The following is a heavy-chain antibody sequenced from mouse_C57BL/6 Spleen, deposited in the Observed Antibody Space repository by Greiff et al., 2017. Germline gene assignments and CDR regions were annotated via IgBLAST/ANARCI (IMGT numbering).Heavy chain of an antibody. CDR3: ARKAYYSNFSYWYFDV. Sequence: QVQLQPPGAELVMPGASVKLSCKASGYTFTSYWMHWVKQRPGQGLEWIGEIDPSDSYTNYNQKFKGKSTLTVDKSSSTAYMQLSSLTSEDSAVYYCARKAYYSNFSYWYFDVWGTGTTVTVSS. CDR1: GYTFTSYW. CDR2: IDPSDSYT. V-gene: IGHV1-69*01. J-gene: IGHJ1*03. D-gene: IGHD2-5*01.